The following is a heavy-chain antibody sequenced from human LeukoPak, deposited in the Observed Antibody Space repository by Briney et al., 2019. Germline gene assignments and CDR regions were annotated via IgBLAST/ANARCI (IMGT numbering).Heavy chain of an antibody. Sequence: GESLKISCKGSGYRFTTYWIGWVRQMPGKGLEWMGIIYPGDSDTRYSPSFQGQVTISADKSISTASLQWSSLKASDTAMYFCVGGFLYNWNDVVYWGQGTQVTVSS. V-gene: IGHV5-51*01. CDR3: VGGFLYNWNDVVY. CDR2: IYPGDSDT. CDR1: GYRFTTYW. J-gene: IGHJ4*02. D-gene: IGHD1-1*01.